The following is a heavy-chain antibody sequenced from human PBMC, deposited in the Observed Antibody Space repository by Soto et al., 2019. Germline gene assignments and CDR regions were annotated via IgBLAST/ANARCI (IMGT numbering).Heavy chain of an antibody. CDR1: GGSISSYY. D-gene: IGHD6-13*01. CDR2: IYTSGST. J-gene: IGHJ6*02. Sequence: SETLSLTCTVSGGSISSYYWSWIRQPAGKGLEWIGRIYTSGSTNYNPSLKSRVTMSVDTSKNQFSLKLSSVTAADTAVYYCARGEVTDLSIAAAGTGDYYYYGMDVWGQGTTVTVSS. V-gene: IGHV4-4*07. CDR3: ARGEVTDLSIAAAGTGDYYYYGMDV.